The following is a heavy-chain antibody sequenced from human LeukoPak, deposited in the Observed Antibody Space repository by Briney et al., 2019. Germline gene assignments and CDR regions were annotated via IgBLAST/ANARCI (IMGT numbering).Heavy chain of an antibody. D-gene: IGHD3-22*01. J-gene: IGHJ1*01. CDR3: AREFPDYYDSSGYYFGRYFQH. Sequence: ASVKVSCEASGYTFTGYYMHWVRQAPGQGLEWMGWINPNSGGTNYAQKFQGRVTMTRDTSISTAYMELSRLRSDDTAVYYCAREFPDYYDSSGYYFGRYFQHWGQGTLVTVSS. CDR2: INPNSGGT. V-gene: IGHV1-2*02. CDR1: GYTFTGYY.